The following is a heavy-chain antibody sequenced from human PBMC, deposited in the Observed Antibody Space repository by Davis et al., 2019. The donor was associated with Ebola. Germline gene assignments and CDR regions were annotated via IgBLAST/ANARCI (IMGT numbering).Heavy chain of an antibody. D-gene: IGHD6-13*01. CDR3: AVSLSSDYALDI. CDR2: IYHSGST. V-gene: IGHV4-4*02. CDR1: GGSISSSNW. J-gene: IGHJ3*02. Sequence: MPSETLSLTCAVSGGSISSSNWWSWVRQPPGKGLEWIGEIYHSGSTNYNPSLKSRVTISVDKSKNQFSLKLSSVTAADTAVYYCAVSLSSDYALDIWGQGTMVTVSS.